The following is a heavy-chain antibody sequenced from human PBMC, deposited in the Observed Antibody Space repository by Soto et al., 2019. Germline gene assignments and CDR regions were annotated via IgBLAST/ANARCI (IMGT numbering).Heavy chain of an antibody. CDR2: ISSSGGST. D-gene: IGHD2-21*02. CDR3: AKIWSSVTANY. J-gene: IGHJ4*02. CDR1: GFTFSSYA. V-gene: IGHV3-23*01. Sequence: GGSLRLSCAASGFTFSSYAMSWVRQAPGKGLEWVSGISSSGGSTYYADSVKGRFTISRDNSKNTLYLQMNSLRAEDTAVYYCAKIWSSVTANYWGQGTLVTVS.